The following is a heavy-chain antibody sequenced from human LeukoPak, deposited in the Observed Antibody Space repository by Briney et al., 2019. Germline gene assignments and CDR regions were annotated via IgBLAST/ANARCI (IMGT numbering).Heavy chain of an antibody. CDR1: GGSFSGYY. V-gene: IGHV4-34*01. J-gene: IGHJ6*03. Sequence: PSETLSLTCAVYGGSFSGYYWSWIRQPPGKGLEWIGEINHSGSTNYNPSLKSRVTISVDTSKNQFSLKLSSVTAADTAVYYCARLTGSEGVDYYYYYMDVWGKGTTVTISS. D-gene: IGHD3-10*01. CDR2: INHSGST. CDR3: ARLTGSEGVDYYYYYMDV.